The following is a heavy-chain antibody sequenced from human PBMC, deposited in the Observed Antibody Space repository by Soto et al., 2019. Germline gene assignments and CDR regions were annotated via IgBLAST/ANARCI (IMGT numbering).Heavy chain of an antibody. Sequence: QVQLVQSGAEVKKPGASVKVSCKASGYTFTDYYMHWVRQAPGQGLEWMGWINPNGGGTNYAQKFQGWVTMTRDTSISTAYMEVSRLRSDDTAVYDCAREVHQDSLYGMDVWGQGTTVTVSS. CDR3: AREVHQDSLYGMDV. CDR2: INPNGGGT. V-gene: IGHV1-2*04. CDR1: GYTFTDYY. J-gene: IGHJ6*02. D-gene: IGHD2-15*01.